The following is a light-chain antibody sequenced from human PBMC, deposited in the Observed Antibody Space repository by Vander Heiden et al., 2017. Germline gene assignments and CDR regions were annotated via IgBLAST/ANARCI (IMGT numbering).Light chain of an antibody. Sequence: KSILAQPPSVSESPGASVTISCTRSSSSVASSYVVCFYQPPPSQPRTVIYEDNKRLAAVPDRFSASIDSSTTSASLAISVLKAEDEADYCGQSYASSRQVFGGGTKLTVL. J-gene: IGLJ3*02. CDR1: SSSVASSY. V-gene: IGLV6-57*01. CDR3: QSYASSRQV. CDR2: EDN.